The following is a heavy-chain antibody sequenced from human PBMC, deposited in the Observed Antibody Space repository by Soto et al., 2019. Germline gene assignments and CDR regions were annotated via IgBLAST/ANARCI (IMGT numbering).Heavy chain of an antibody. CDR3: SKGIGTTRLYSMDF. D-gene: IGHD1-1*01. J-gene: IGHJ6*02. CDR1: GFSFSNCA. Sequence: GGSLRLSCAASGFSFSNCAMHWVRQAPGKGLEWVAVIWYDGSNKYYADSMKGRFTISRDNSKNTLYLQMNSLRAEDTALYYCSKGIGTTRLYSMDFWGQGTTVTVSS. V-gene: IGHV3-33*06. CDR2: IWYDGSNK.